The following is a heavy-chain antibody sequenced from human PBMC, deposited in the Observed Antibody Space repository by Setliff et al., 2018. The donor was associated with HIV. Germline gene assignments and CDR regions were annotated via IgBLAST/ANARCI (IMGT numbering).Heavy chain of an antibody. J-gene: IGHJ3*02. CDR2: IRYDGSYR. D-gene: IGHD2-2*02. CDR3: SILRAFDI. CDR1: GFTFISYG. Sequence: GGSLRLSCAVSGFTFISYGMYWVRQAPGKGLEWVAFIRYDGSYRYYVDSVKGRFTISRDNSKNTMFLQMNSLRVEDTAIYYCSILRAFDIWGQGTMVTVSS. V-gene: IGHV3-30*02.